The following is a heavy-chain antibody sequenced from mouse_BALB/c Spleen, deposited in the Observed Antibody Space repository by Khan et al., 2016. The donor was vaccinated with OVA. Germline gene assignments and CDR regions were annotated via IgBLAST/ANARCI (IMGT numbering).Heavy chain of an antibody. CDR3: TRSGYGSFAY. CDR2: FNPSNGDT. J-gene: IGHJ3*01. CDR1: GFTFTSYY. Sequence: QMQLKQSGAELVKPGASVKLSCKASGFTFTSYYMYWVKQRPGQGLEWIGEFNPSNGDTNFNEKFKSKATLTVDRSSSTAYMQLNSLTSEDSAVYYCTRSGYGSFAYWGQGTLVTVSA. V-gene: IGHV1S81*02. D-gene: IGHD2-1*01.